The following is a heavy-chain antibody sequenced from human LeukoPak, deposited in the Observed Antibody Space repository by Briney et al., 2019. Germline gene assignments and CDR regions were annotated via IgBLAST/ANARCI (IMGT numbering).Heavy chain of an antibody. CDR1: GYTFTSYY. CDR2: INPSGGST. V-gene: IGHV1-46*01. D-gene: IGHD3-10*01. Sequence: GASVKVSRKASGYTFTSYYMHWVRQAPGQGLEWMGIINPSGGSTSYAQKFQGRVTMTRDTSTSTVYMELSSLRSEDTAVYYCARDRNYYGSGSYSYGMDVWGQGTTVTVSS. CDR3: ARDRNYYGSGSYSYGMDV. J-gene: IGHJ6*02.